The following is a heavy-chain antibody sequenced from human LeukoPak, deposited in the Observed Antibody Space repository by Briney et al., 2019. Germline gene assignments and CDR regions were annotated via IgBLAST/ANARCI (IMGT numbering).Heavy chain of an antibody. Sequence: SETLSLTRTVSGGSISSGGYYWSWIRQHPGKGLEWIGYIYYSGSTYYNPSLKSRVTISVDTSKNQFSLKLSSVTAADTAVYYCARDHQYYDSSGYYTGAFDIWGQGTMVTVSS. V-gene: IGHV4-31*03. CDR2: IYYSGST. CDR1: GGSISSGGYY. D-gene: IGHD3-22*01. J-gene: IGHJ3*02. CDR3: ARDHQYYDSSGYYTGAFDI.